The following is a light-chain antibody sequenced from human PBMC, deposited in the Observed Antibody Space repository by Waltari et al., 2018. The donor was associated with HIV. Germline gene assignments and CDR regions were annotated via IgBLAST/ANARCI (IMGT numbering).Light chain of an antibody. V-gene: IGLV3-25*03. CDR3: CSYAGSSTFVV. CDR1: ALPKQY. Sequence: SYELTQPPSVSVSPGQTARITCSGDALPKQYAYWYQQKPGQAPVLVIYKDSERPSGIPERFSGSSSGTTVTLTISGVQAEDEADYYCCSYAGSSTFVVFGGGTKLTVL. J-gene: IGLJ2*01. CDR2: KDS.